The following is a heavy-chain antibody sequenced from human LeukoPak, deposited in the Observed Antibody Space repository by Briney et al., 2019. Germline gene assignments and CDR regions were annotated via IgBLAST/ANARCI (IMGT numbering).Heavy chain of an antibody. J-gene: IGHJ4*02. Sequence: GGSLRHSCAASGFTFSSYSMNWVRQAPGKGLEWVSSISSSSSYIYYADSVKGRFTISRDNAKNSLYLQMNSLRAEDTAVYYCARDLGTYVGARGGVDYWGQGTLVTVSS. CDR2: ISSSSSYI. D-gene: IGHD1-26*01. V-gene: IGHV3-21*01. CDR1: GFTFSSYS. CDR3: ARDLGTYVGARGGVDY.